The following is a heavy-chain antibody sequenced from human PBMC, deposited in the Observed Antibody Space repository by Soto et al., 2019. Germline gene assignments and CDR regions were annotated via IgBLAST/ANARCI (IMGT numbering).Heavy chain of an antibody. CDR2: ITWNSGNI. D-gene: IGHD6-19*01. V-gene: IGHV3-9*01. Sequence: EVQLVESGGGLVQPGRSLRLSCTASGFTFDDYAMHWVRQGPGKGPEWVSGITWNSGNIGYADSVKGRFTISRDNAKNSLYLQMNSLRAEDTACYYCAKDMRQYSSGWTYFDYWGQGTLVTVSS. CDR1: GFTFDDYA. J-gene: IGHJ4*02. CDR3: AKDMRQYSSGWTYFDY.